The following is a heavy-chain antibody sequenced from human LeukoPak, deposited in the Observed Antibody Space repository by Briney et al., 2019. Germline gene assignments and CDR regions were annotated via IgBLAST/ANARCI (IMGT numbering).Heavy chain of an antibody. CDR2: ISGSGTGI. V-gene: IGHV3-23*01. D-gene: IGHD1-7*01. CDR1: GFTFSSYT. J-gene: IGHJ4*02. Sequence: GGSLRLSCAASGFTFSSYTMSWVRQAPGQGLEWVSAISGSGTGIYYGDFVKGRFTISRDNSKTTLYLQMNSLRVEDTAVYYCARDVISGTLDSWGQGTLVTVSS. CDR3: ARDVISGTLDS.